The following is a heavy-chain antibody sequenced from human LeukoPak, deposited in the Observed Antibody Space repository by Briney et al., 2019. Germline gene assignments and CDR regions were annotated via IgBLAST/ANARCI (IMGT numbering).Heavy chain of an antibody. J-gene: IGHJ4*02. V-gene: IGHV3-30*02. CDR2: IRYDGRNK. Sequence: GGSLRLSCAASGFTFSTYGMHWVRQAPGKGLEWVAFIRYDGRNKYYADSVKGRFTISRDNSKNTLCLQMNSLGAEDTAVYYCAKEIWPTVTTPGHTHFDYWGQGTLVTVSS. CDR3: AKEIWPTVTTPGHTHFDY. CDR1: GFTFSTYG. D-gene: IGHD4-17*01.